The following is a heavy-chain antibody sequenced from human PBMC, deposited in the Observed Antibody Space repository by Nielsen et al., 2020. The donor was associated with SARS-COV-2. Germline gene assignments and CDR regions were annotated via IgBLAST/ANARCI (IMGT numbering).Heavy chain of an antibody. J-gene: IGHJ3*02. CDR2: IYYSGST. Sequence: IRQPPGKGLEWIGYIYYSGSTNYNPSLKSRVTISVDTSKNQFSLKLSSVTAADTAVYYCARVRWELLGGAFDIWGQGTMVTVSS. D-gene: IGHD1-26*01. V-gene: IGHV4-59*01. CDR3: ARVRWELLGGAFDI.